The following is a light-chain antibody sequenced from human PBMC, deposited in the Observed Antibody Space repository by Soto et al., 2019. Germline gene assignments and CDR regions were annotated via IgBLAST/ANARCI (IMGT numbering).Light chain of an antibody. CDR3: QSYDSSLSGFFYV. CDR1: SSNIGAGYD. CDR2: GNS. Sequence: QSVLTQPPSVSGAPGQRVTISCTGSSSNIGAGYDVHWYQQLPGTAPKLLIYGNSNRPSGVPDRFSGSKSGTSASLAITGLQAEDEADYYCQSYDSSLSGFFYVFGAGTRSPS. V-gene: IGLV1-40*01. J-gene: IGLJ1*01.